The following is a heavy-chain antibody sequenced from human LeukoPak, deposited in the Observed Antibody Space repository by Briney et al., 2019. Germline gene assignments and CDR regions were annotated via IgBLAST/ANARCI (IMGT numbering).Heavy chain of an antibody. CDR3: AKGLGFWSGYYTPFDY. D-gene: IGHD3-3*01. CDR1: GFIFSSYA. V-gene: IGHV3-23*01. Sequence: GGSLRLSCAASGFIFSSYAMSWVRQTPGKGLEWVSGITASGGSTYHADSVKGRFTISRDNSINTLNLQMNNLRAGDTAIYYCAKGLGFWSGYYTPFDYWGQGSSVTDSS. CDR2: ITASGGST. J-gene: IGHJ4*02.